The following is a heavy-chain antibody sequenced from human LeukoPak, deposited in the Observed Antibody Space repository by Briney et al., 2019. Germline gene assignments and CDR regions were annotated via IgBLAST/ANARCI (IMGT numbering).Heavy chain of an antibody. V-gene: IGHV3-30-3*01. CDR3: ARAGSSGWYRDWGFDP. CDR2: ISYDGSNK. Sequence: GRSLRLSCAASGFTFSSYAMHWVRQAPGKGLEWVAVISYDGSNKYYADSVKGRFTIARDNSKNTLYLQMNSLRAEDTAVYYCARAGSSGWYRDWGFDPWGQGTLVTVSS. J-gene: IGHJ5*02. CDR1: GFTFSSYA. D-gene: IGHD6-19*01.